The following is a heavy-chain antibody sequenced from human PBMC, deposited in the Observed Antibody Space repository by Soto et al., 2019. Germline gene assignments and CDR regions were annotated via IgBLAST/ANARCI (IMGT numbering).Heavy chain of an antibody. Sequence: QVPVVQSGTEVKKPGASVKVSCRASGYTFSDYYMHWIRQAPGQGPEWMGWIHAKSGTTNYAQNFQGRVTLTRDTSISKAAMELSRLTSDDTAVYFCARGGVTIFGVVDYWGQGTQVTVSS. V-gene: IGHV1-2*02. CDR1: GYTFSDYY. J-gene: IGHJ4*02. D-gene: IGHD3-3*01. CDR2: IHAKSGTT. CDR3: ARGGVTIFGVVDY.